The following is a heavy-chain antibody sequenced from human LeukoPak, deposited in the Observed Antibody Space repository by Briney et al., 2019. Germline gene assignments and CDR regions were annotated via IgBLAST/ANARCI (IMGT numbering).Heavy chain of an antibody. D-gene: IGHD3-22*01. CDR3: ARVAIPYDISPYYDGYMDV. CDR2: IYYSGST. J-gene: IGHJ6*03. CDR1: GGSISSSSYY. V-gene: IGHV4-61*01. Sequence: SETLSLTCTVSGGSISSSSYYWSWIRQSPDKGLEWIGYIYYSGSTNYNPSLQSRVTISVDTSKNQFSLKISSLTAADTAVYYCARVAIPYDISPYYDGYMDVWGKGTTVTVSS.